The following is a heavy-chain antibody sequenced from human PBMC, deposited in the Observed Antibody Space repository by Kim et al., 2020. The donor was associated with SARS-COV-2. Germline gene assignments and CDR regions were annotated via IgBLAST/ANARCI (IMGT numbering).Heavy chain of an antibody. Sequence: ASVKVSCKASGYTFTSRVINWLRQAPGQGLEWMGWIDTDTGTPAYAQGFTGRFVFSLDTSVTTAYLQISSLKAEDTAVYFCARGTYIRGYDYVSSFDPWG. D-gene: IGHD3-22*01. CDR2: IDTDTGTP. CDR1: GYTFTSRV. J-gene: IGHJ5*02. V-gene: IGHV7-4-1*02. CDR3: ARGTYIRGYDYVSSFDP.